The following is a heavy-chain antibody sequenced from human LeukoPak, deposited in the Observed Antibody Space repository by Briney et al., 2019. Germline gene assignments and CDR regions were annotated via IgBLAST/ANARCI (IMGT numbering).Heavy chain of an antibody. V-gene: IGHV1-18*01. J-gene: IGHJ5*02. CDR3: ARGRGYCSGGSCSALNWFDP. CDR2: ISAYNGNT. D-gene: IGHD2-15*01. Sequence: GASVKVPCKASGYTFTSYGISWVRQAPGQGLEWMGWISAYNGNTNYAQKLQGRVTMTTDTSTSTAYMELRSLRSDDTAVYYCARGRGYCSGGSCSALNWFDPWGQGTLVTVSS. CDR1: GYTFTSYG.